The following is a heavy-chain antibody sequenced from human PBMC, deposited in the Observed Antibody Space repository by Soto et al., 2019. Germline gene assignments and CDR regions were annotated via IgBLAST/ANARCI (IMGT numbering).Heavy chain of an antibody. J-gene: IGHJ4*02. Sequence: ASVKVSCKDSGYTFTGYYMHWVRQAPGQGLERMGWLNPNSGGTNYAQKFQGRVTMTRDTSISTAYMELSRLRSDDTAVYYCARAKYSGSYLHDYWGQGTLVTVSS. CDR2: LNPNSGGT. V-gene: IGHV1-2*02. CDR1: GYTFTGYY. CDR3: ARAKYSGSYLHDY. D-gene: IGHD1-26*01.